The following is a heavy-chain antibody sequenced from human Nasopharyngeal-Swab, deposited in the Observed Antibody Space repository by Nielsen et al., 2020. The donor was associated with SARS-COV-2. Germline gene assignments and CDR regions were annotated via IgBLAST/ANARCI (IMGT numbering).Heavy chain of an antibody. D-gene: IGHD2-2*01. V-gene: IGHV3-74*01. CDR3: ARGASTLSNWYFDL. CDR1: GFTFNSYT. Sequence: GESLKISCAASGFTFNSYTMHWVRQAPGKGLVWVSRLKCDGSDINYADSVKGRFTISRDNAKNTLYLQMHSLRAEDTAVYYCARGASTLSNWYFDLWGRGTLVRVSS. CDR2: LKCDGSDI. J-gene: IGHJ2*01.